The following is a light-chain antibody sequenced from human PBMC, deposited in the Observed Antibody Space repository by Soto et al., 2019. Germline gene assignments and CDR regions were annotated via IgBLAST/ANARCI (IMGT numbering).Light chain of an antibody. J-gene: IGLJ2*01. Sequence: QSVLTQPPSASGSPGQSVTISCTGTSGDVGAYNSVSWYQQHPGKAPTLMIYGVSTRPSGVPDRFSGSKSGNTASLTVSGLQAEDEDDYYCSSYAGRNSPVVFGGGTKLTVL. V-gene: IGLV2-8*01. CDR3: SSYAGRNSPVV. CDR2: GVS. CDR1: SGDVGAYNS.